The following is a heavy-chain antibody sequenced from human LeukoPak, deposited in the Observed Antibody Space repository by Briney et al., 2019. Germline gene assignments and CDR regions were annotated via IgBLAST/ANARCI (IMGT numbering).Heavy chain of an antibody. V-gene: IGHV4-59*12. CDR2: IYESGST. D-gene: IGHD4-17*01. CDR3: AREPDYGDNEGAFDI. J-gene: IGHJ3*02. Sequence: PSETLSLTCTVSGGAISHYYWNWIRQPPGKGLEWIGYIYESGSTNYNPSLKSRLTISVDMSKNQFSLNLTSVTAADTAVYYCAREPDYGDNEGAFDIWGQGTMVTVSS. CDR1: GGAISHYY.